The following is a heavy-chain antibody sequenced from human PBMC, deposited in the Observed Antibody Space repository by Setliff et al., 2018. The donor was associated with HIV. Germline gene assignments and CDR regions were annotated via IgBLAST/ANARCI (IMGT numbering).Heavy chain of an antibody. CDR1: GGSISSSSYY. CDR2: IYYSGST. Sequence: SETLSLTCTASGGSISSSSYYWGWIRQPPGKGLEWIGSIYYSGSTYYNPSLKSRVTISVDTSKNQFSLKLSSVTAADTAVYYCAKTYSSGWCPPCYYYYYGMDVWGQGTTVTVSS. V-gene: IGHV4-39*01. D-gene: IGHD6-19*01. J-gene: IGHJ6*02. CDR3: AKTYSSGWCPPCYYYYYGMDV.